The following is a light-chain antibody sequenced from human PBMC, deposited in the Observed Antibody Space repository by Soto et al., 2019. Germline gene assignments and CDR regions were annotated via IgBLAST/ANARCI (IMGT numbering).Light chain of an antibody. V-gene: IGLV2-14*01. Sequence: QSALTQPASMSGSPGQSITISCTGTSNDVGGYNYVSWYQQHPGKAPKLMIFEVSNRPSGVSNRFSGSKSGNTASLTISGLQAEDEAYYYCCSYTSTNSRVFGGGPQLTVL. J-gene: IGLJ3*02. CDR3: CSYTSTNSRV. CDR1: SNDVGGYNY. CDR2: EVS.